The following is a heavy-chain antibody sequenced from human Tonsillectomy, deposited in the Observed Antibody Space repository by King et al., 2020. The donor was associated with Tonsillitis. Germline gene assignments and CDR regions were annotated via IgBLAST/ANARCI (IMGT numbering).Heavy chain of an antibody. Sequence: TLKESGPTLVKPPQTLTLTCTFSGFSLSTSGVGVGWIRQPPGKALEWLALIFWNDDKRYSPSLKSRLTITKDTSNNQVVLTMTNMDPVDTATYYCAHTTYYDDSSGYYLAEYFQHWRQGTLVTVSS. CDR3: AHTTYYDDSSGYYLAEYFQH. V-gene: IGHV2-5*01. CDR1: GFSLSTSGVG. J-gene: IGHJ1*01. CDR2: IFWNDDK. D-gene: IGHD3-22*01.